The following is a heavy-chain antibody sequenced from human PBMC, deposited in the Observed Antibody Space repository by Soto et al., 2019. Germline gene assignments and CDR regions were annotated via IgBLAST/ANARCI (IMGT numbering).Heavy chain of an antibody. CDR2: ISSSSSYI. CDR3: ARDLGRRYYYDSSGYRAGSMDV. J-gene: IGHJ6*02. D-gene: IGHD3-22*01. V-gene: IGHV3-21*01. CDR1: GFTFSSHR. Sequence: PGGSLRLSCAASGFTFSSHRMNWVRQAPGKGLEWVSSISSSSSYIYYADSVKGRFTISSDNAKNLLYPQMNSLRAADTAVYYCARDLGRRYYYDSSGYRAGSMDVWGQGTTVTVSS.